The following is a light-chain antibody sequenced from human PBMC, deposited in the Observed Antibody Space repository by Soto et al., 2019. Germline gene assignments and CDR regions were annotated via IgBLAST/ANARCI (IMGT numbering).Light chain of an antibody. Sequence: QSALSQPASVSGSTGQSITISCTGTISDVGSYNYVSCYQLHPGKAPKLMIYEVSNRPSGVSNRFSGSKSGNKASLTISGLKAGDEANYYCSSYTNISTRVIGGGSQLTVL. V-gene: IGLV2-14*01. CDR3: SSYTNISTRV. J-gene: IGLJ7*01. CDR2: EVS. CDR1: ISDVGSYNY.